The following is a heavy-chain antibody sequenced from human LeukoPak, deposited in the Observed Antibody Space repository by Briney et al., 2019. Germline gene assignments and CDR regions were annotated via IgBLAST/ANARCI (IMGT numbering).Heavy chain of an antibody. CDR3: AKEAGGRPNWFDP. Sequence: QAGGSLRLSCAASGFTFSNYAMSWVRQAPGEGLEWVSAISNSGGTIHYADSVKGRFTISRDNSKNTLYLQMNSLTAEDTAVYYCAKEAGGRPNWFDPWGQGTLVTVSS. J-gene: IGHJ5*02. D-gene: IGHD3-16*01. V-gene: IGHV3-23*01. CDR2: ISNSGGTI. CDR1: GFTFSNYA.